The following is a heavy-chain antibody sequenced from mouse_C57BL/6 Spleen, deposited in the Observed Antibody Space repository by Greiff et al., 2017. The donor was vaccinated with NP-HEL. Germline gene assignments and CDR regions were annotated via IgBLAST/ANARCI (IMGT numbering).Heavy chain of an antibody. CDR2: IDPSDSYT. J-gene: IGHJ2*01. D-gene: IGHD1-1*01. CDR3: ARGGSSYADY. CDR1: GYTFTSYW. Sequence: QVQLQQPGAELVKPGASVKLSCKASGYTFTSYWMQWVKQRPGQGLEWIGEIDPSDSYTNYNQKFKGKATLTVDTSSSTAYMQLSSLTSEDSAVYYCARGGSSYADYWGQGTTLTVSS. V-gene: IGHV1-50*01.